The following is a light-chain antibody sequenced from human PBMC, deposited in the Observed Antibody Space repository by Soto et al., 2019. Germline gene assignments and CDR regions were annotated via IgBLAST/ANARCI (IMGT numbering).Light chain of an antibody. V-gene: IGKV3-15*01. Sequence: EIVMTQSPATLSVSPGEGATLSCRASQGIGSTLAWYQHKPDQTPRLLIHGSYTRATGVPARVSGSASGTDVPLTITRLHYECFAFYYCQHCAKWPLTFGGGTKVEIK. CDR2: GSY. J-gene: IGKJ4*01. CDR1: QGIGST. CDR3: QHCAKWPLT.